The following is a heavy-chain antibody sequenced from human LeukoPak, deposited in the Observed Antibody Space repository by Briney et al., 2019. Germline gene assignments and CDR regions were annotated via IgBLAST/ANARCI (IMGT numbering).Heavy chain of an antibody. CDR3: ARHADDFWSGYHRYYFDY. CDR1: GGSFSGYY. CDR2: INHSGST. J-gene: IGHJ4*02. Sequence: SETLSLTCAVYGGSFSGYYWSRIRQPPGKGLEWIGEINHSGSTNYNPSLKSRVTISVDTSKNQFSLKLSSVTAADTAVYYCARHADDFWSGYHRYYFDYWGQGTLVTVSS. D-gene: IGHD3-3*01. V-gene: IGHV4-34*01.